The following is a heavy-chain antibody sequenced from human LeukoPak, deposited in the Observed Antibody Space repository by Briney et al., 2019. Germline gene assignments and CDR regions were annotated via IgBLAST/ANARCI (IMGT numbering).Heavy chain of an antibody. V-gene: IGHV4-31*02. CDR1: GGSISSGGHY. CDR2: IYFSGNT. CDR3: ARPPGGHKIFFQKGGGDC. J-gene: IGHJ4*02. Sequence: PSQTLSLTCTVSGGSISSGGHYWSWIRQHPEKGLEWIGYIYFSGNTYYNPSLKSRVIILVDTSKNQFSLQLTSVTAADTAVYNCARPPGGHKIFFQKGGGDCGGQGPLVTVS. D-gene: IGHD3-3*01.